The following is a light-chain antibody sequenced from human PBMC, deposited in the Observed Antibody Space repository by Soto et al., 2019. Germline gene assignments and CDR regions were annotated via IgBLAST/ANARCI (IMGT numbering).Light chain of an antibody. Sequence: QSALTQPPSASGSPGQSVTISCTGTNSDVGGYDYVSWYQQHPGKAPKLMIYEVAKRPSGVPDRFSGSKSGNTASLTVSGLQADDEADYYCSSHADSYNWVFGGGTKVTVL. J-gene: IGLJ3*02. CDR3: SSHADSYNWV. CDR1: NSDVGGYDY. V-gene: IGLV2-8*01. CDR2: EVA.